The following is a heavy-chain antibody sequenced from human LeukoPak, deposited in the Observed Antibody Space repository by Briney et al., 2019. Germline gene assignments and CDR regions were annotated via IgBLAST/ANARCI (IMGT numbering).Heavy chain of an antibody. V-gene: IGHV1-2*02. CDR3: ARVHYYGPELDY. CDR2: INPNSGGT. Sequence: ASVKVSCKASGYTFTGYYMHWVRQAPGQGLEWMGWINPNSGGTNYAQKFQGRVTMTRDTSISTAYMELSRLRSDDTAVYYCARVHYYGPELDYWGQGTLVTVSS. CDR1: GYTFTGYY. D-gene: IGHD3-10*01. J-gene: IGHJ4*02.